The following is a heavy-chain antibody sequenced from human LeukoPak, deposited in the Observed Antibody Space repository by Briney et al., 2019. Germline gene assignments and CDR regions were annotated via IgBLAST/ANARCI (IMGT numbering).Heavy chain of an antibody. J-gene: IGHJ1*01. CDR3: ATKAHYYDSSGYYHTLLQH. CDR1: GYTLTELS. D-gene: IGHD3-22*01. Sequence: ASVKVSCKVSGYTLTELSMHWVRQAPGKGLEWMGGFDPEDGETIYAQKFQGRVTMTEDTSTDTAYMELSSLRSEDTAVYYCATKAHYYDSSGYYHTLLQHWGQGTLATVSS. V-gene: IGHV1-24*01. CDR2: FDPEDGET.